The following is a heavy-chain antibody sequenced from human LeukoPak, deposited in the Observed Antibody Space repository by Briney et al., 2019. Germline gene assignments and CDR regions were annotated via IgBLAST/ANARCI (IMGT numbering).Heavy chain of an antibody. CDR3: ASALDCSSTSCSGRVAFDI. CDR2: IIPIFGTA. CDR1: GGTFSSYA. J-gene: IGHJ3*02. V-gene: IGHV1-69*01. Sequence: ASVKVSCKASGGTFSSYAISWVRQALGQGLEWMGGIIPIFGTANYAQKFQGRVTITADESTSTAYMELSSLRSEDTAVYYCASALDCSSTSCSGRVAFDIWGQGTMVTVSS. D-gene: IGHD2-2*01.